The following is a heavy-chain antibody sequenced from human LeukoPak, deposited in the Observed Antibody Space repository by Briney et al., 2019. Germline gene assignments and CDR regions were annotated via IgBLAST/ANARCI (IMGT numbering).Heavy chain of an antibody. J-gene: IGHJ6*03. D-gene: IGHD3-10*01. V-gene: IGHV1-69*13. CDR2: IIPIFGTA. CDR1: GGTFSSYA. Sequence: ASVKVSCKASGGTFSSYAISRVRQAPGQGLEWMGGIIPIFGTANYAQKFQGRVTITADESTSTAYMELSSLRSEDTAVYYCAREAPSTMVRGVIINYYYYMDVWGKGTTVTISS. CDR3: AREAPSTMVRGVIINYYYYMDV.